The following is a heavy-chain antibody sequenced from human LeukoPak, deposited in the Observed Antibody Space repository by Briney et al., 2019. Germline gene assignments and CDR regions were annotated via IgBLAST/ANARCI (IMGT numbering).Heavy chain of an antibody. V-gene: IGHV4-38-2*01. J-gene: IGHJ6*03. CDR1: GYSMSSGYY. CDR3: ATKSPYYMDF. CDR2: IYHSGST. Sequence: SETLSLTCAVSGYSMSSGYYWGWIRQSPGKGLEWIGSIYHSGSTYYNPSLKSRVTISVDTSKNQFSLKLSSVTAADTAVYYCATKSPYYMDFWGKGTTVTVSS.